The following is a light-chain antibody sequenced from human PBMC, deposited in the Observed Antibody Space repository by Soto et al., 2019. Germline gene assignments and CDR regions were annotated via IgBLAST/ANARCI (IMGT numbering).Light chain of an antibody. J-gene: IGKJ1*01. CDR3: QQTYSSPQWT. Sequence: DIQMTQSPFSLSASVGDRVTITCRASQSISSYLNWYQRKPGKPPKLLIYAAVSLQSGIPSRFSAYGSGTDFTLTISSLQPEDFATYYCQQTYSSPQWTFGQGTKVDIK. CDR2: AAV. CDR1: QSISSY. V-gene: IGKV1-39*01.